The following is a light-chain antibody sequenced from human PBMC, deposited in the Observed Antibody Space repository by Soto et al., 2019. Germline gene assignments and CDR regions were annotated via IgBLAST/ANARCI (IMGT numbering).Light chain of an antibody. J-gene: IGLJ1*01. CDR2: DNT. Sequence: SVLTQPPSVSGAPGQRVSISCTGSTSNIGAGYHVHWYQQFPGTAPKLLMYDNTNRPSGVPDRFSGSKSGTSASLAITGLQAEDEADYYYQSYDSSLSSYVFGTGTKVTVL. CDR1: TSNIGAGYH. CDR3: QSYDSSLSSYV. V-gene: IGLV1-40*01.